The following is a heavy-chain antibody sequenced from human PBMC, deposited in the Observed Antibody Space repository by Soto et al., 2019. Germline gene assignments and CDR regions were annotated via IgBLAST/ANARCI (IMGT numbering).Heavy chain of an antibody. J-gene: IGHJ3*02. CDR3: ARESHDYGDYSAFDI. CDR1: GYTFTSYY. V-gene: IGHV1-46*01. CDR2: INPSGGST. D-gene: IGHD4-17*01. Sequence: GASVKVSCKASGYTFTSYYMHWVRQAPGQGLEWMGIINPSGGSTSYAQKFQGRVTMTRDTSTSTVYMELSSLRSEDTAVYYCARESHDYGDYSAFDIWGQGTMVTVSS.